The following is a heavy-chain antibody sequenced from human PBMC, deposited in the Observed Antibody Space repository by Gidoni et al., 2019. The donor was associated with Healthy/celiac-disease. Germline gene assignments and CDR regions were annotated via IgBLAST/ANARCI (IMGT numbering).Heavy chain of an antibody. Sequence: QVQLQESGPGLVKPSQTLSLTCTVSGGSISSGSSYWSWIRQPAGKGLEWIGRIYTSGSTNYNPSLKSRVTISVDTSKNQFSLKLSSVTAADTAVYYCARDLGALFDPWGQGTLVTVSS. CDR2: IYTSGST. CDR3: ARDLGALFDP. CDR1: GGSISSGSSY. V-gene: IGHV4-61*02. J-gene: IGHJ5*02.